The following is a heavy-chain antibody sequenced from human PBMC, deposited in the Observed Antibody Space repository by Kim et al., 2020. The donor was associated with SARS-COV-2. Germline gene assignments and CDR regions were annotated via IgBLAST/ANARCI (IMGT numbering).Heavy chain of an antibody. CDR2: ISYDGSNK. CDR1: GFTFSSYA. Sequence: GGSLRLSCAASGFTFSSYAMHWVRQAPGKGLEWVAVISYDGSNKYYADSVKGRFTISRDNSKNTLYLQMNSLRAEDTAVYYCARDRGDGYNFRGDRGGVHFDYWGQGTLVTVSS. D-gene: IGHD5-12*01. CDR3: ARDRGDGYNFRGDRGGVHFDY. J-gene: IGHJ4*02. V-gene: IGHV3-30*04.